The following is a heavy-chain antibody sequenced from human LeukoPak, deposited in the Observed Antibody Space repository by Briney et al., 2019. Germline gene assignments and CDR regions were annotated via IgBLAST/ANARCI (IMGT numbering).Heavy chain of an antibody. Sequence: SETLSLTCDVYGGSFSGYYWSWIRQPPGKGLEWIGEINHSGSTNYNPSLKSRVTISVDTSKNQFSLKLSSVTAADTAVYYCANDYGDYGGHAFDTWGQGTMVTVSS. CDR3: ANDYGDYGGHAFDT. CDR1: GGSFSGYY. V-gene: IGHV4-34*01. CDR2: INHSGST. D-gene: IGHD4-17*01. J-gene: IGHJ3*02.